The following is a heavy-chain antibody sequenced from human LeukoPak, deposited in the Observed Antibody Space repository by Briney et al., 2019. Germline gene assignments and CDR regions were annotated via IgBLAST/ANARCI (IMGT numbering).Heavy chain of an antibody. CDR3: ARAQLGGYYDIIDY. V-gene: IGHV1-2*02. CDR1: GYTFTGYY. D-gene: IGHD3-9*01. CDR2: INPKSGGT. J-gene: IGHJ4*02. Sequence: ASVKFSCKASGYTFTGYYMHWVRQAPGQGLEWMGWINPKSGGTNYAQKFQGRVTMTRDTSISTAYMELSSLRSDDTAVYYCARAQLGGYYDIIDYWGQGTLVTVSP.